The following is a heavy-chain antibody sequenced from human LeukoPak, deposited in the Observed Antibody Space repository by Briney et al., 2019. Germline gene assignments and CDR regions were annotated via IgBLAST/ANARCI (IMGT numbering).Heavy chain of an antibody. CDR2: INPSGGST. Sequence: ASVKVSCKASGYTFTSYYMHWVRQAPGQGPEWMGIINPSGGSTSYAQKFQGRVTMTRDMSTSTVYMELSSLRSEDTAVYYCARGGFPSAGTWWRRGRGDQNDYWGQGTLVTVSS. J-gene: IGHJ4*02. CDR3: ARGGFPSAGTWWRRGRGDQNDY. CDR1: GYTFTSYY. V-gene: IGHV1-46*01. D-gene: IGHD6-13*01.